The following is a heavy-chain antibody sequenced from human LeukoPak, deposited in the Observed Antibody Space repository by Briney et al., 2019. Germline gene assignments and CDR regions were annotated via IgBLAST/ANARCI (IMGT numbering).Heavy chain of an antibody. Sequence: PSETLSLTCTVSGGSVSSGNYYWSWIRQPPGKGLEWIGYIYYSGSTNYNPSLKSRVTISVDTSKNQFSLKLSSVTAADTAVYYCASAYHYGSEKYSNYWGQGTLVTVSS. CDR2: IYYSGST. V-gene: IGHV4-61*01. CDR3: ASAYHYGSEKYSNY. CDR1: GGSVSSGNYY. J-gene: IGHJ4*02. D-gene: IGHD3-10*01.